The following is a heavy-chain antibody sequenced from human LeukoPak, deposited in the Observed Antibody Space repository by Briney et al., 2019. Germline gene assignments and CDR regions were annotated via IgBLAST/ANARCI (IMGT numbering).Heavy chain of an antibody. J-gene: IGHJ3*02. CDR3: AREISWARGAFDI. V-gene: IGHV4-34*01. CDR1: GGXXSXXX. CDR2: INHQRNT. Sequence: PSETLSLTCTVSGGXXSXXXWXWIXXXPGXXXXXIGEINHQRNTNYNPSVKSRVTISVDTSKTQFSLKLSSVTAAETAVYXCAREISWARGAFDIWGQGTKVTVSS. D-gene: IGHD3-16*01.